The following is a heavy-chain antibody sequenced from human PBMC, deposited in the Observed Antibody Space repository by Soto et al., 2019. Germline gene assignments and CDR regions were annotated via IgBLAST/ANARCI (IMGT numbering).Heavy chain of an antibody. CDR3: ARDPGALTIAARPAWFDY. CDR2: IWYDGSNK. Sequence: GGSLRLSCAASGFTFSSYGMHWVRQAPGKGLEWVAVIWYDGSNKYYADSVKGRFTISRDNSKSTLYLQMNSLRAEDTAVYYCARDPGALTIAARPAWFDYWGQGTLVTVS. V-gene: IGHV3-33*01. CDR1: GFTFSSYG. D-gene: IGHD6-6*01. J-gene: IGHJ4*02.